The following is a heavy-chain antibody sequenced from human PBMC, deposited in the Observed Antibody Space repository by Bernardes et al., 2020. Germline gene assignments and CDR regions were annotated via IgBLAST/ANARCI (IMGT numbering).Heavy chain of an antibody. CDR1: GFTFSSSS. D-gene: IGHD3-10*01. Sequence: VEALILSCAASGFTFSSSSMNWVRQAPGPGLEWVSSISSSSSYIYYADSVKGRFTISRDNAKNSLYLQINSLRAEDTAVYYCARDVSYDAFDIWGQGTMVTGSS. CDR3: ARDVSYDAFDI. CDR2: ISSSSSYI. J-gene: IGHJ3*02. V-gene: IGHV3-21*01.